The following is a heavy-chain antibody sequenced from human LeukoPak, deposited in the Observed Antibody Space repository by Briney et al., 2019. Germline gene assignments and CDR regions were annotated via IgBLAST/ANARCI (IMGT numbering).Heavy chain of an antibody. V-gene: IGHV4-59*01. CDR1: GDSISDFY. CDR3: ARVFRGAVTSNWFDP. D-gene: IGHD3-3*01. J-gene: IGHJ5*02. CDR2: ISSSGNS. Sequence: SETLSPTCTVSGDSISDFYWTWIRQTPGKGLEWIGFISSSGNSNYSPSLESRVSFSLDTSKSQFSLSLKSVTAADTAVYYCARVFRGAVTSNWFDPWGQGILVTVSS.